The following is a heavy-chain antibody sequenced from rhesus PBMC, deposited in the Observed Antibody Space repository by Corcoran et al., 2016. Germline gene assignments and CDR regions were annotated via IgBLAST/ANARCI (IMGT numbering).Heavy chain of an antibody. V-gene: IGHV2-174*01. CDR1: GFSISTSGMG. CDR3: ARRSCTSTTCYFYFDY. Sequence: QVTLKESGPALVKPTQTLTLTCTFSGFSISTSGMGVGWICRPPGTDLEWLALIYWDDDKYYSTSLKSRLTISKDTSKNQVVLTMTNMDPVDTATYYCARRSCTSTTCYFYFDYWGQGVLVTVSS. J-gene: IGHJ4*01. CDR2: IYWDDDK. D-gene: IGHD2-2*01.